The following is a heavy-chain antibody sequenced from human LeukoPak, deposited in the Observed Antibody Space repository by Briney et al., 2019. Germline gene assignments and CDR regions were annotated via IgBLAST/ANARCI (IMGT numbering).Heavy chain of an antibody. CDR1: GFTFTNFA. J-gene: IGHJ5*02. V-gene: IGHV3-13*01. CDR2: IGTAGDT. CDR3: VRGGVYGSGGYYNWFDP. D-gene: IGHD3-10*01. Sequence: GGSLRLSCAASGFTFTNFAMHWVRQATGKGLEWVSAIGTAGDTYYPGSVKGRFTISRENAKNSLYLQMNSLRAGDTAVYYCVRGGVYGSGGYYNWFDPWGQGTLVTVSS.